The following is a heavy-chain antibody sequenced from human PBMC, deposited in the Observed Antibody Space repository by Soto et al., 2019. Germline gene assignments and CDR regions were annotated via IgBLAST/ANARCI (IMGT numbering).Heavy chain of an antibody. V-gene: IGHV4-59*01. CDR2: IYYSGST. CDR1: GGSISSYY. J-gene: IGHJ4*02. Sequence: SETLSLTCTVSGGSISSYYWSWIRQPPGKGLEWIGYIYYSGSTNYNPSLKSRVTISVDTSKNQFSLKLSSVTAADTAVYYCARSLIAAALNFDYWGQGTLVTVSS. CDR3: ARSLIAAALNFDY. D-gene: IGHD6-13*01.